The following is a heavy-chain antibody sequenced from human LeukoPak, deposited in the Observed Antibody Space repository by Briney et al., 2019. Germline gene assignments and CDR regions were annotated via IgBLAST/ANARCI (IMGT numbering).Heavy chain of an antibody. Sequence: SETLSLTCTVSGGSISSSSYYWGWIRQPPGKGLEWIGSIYYGGSPYYNPSLKSRVTISVDTSKNQFSLKLSPVTAADTAVYYCARLRALLWFGEHQYYFDYWGQGTLVTVSS. D-gene: IGHD3-10*01. V-gene: IGHV4-39*01. CDR1: GGSISSSSYY. J-gene: IGHJ4*02. CDR3: ARLRALLWFGEHQYYFDY. CDR2: IYYGGSP.